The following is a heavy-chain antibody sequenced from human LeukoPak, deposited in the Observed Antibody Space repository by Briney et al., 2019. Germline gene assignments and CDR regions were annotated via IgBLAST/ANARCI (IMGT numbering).Heavy chain of an antibody. CDR3: ARWWVVGSGRAQMDV. CDR1: GYTFTGYY. CDR2: INPNSGGT. V-gene: IGHV1-2*02. D-gene: IGHD3-10*01. J-gene: IGHJ6*02. Sequence: ASVKVSCKASGYTFTGYYMHWVRQAPGQGLEWMGWINPNSGGTNYAQKFQGRVTMTRDTSISTAYMELSRLRSDDTAVYYCARWWVVGSGRAQMDVWGQGTTVTVSS.